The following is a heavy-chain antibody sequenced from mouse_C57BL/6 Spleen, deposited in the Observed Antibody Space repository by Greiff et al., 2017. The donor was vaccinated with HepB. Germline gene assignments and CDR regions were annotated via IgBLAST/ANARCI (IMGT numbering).Heavy chain of an antibody. V-gene: IGHV5-16*01. CDR3: ARDRSSGRFDY. D-gene: IGHD3-2*02. CDR2: INYDGSST. Sequence: EVKLVESEGGLVQPGSSMKLSCTASGFTFSDYYMAWVRQVPEKGLEWVANINYDGSSTYYLDSLKSRFIISRDNAKNILYLQMSSLKSEDTATYYCARDRSSGRFDYWGQGTTLTVSS. J-gene: IGHJ2*01. CDR1: GFTFSDYY.